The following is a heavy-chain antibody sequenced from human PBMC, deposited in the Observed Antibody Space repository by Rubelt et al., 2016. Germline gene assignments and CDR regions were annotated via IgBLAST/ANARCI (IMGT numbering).Heavy chain of an antibody. CDR2: ISWNSAML. D-gene: IGHD5-18*01. Sequence: PGRSLRLSCASSGFPFEDCVMHWVRQVPGKGLEWVSGISWNSAMLQYADSVKGRFTISRDNAKNSLHLQMSSLRAEDTAVYYCARDIRGYSYASGYYFYAMDVWGQGTTVTVSS. V-gene: IGHV3-9*01. CDR1: GFPFEDCV. J-gene: IGHJ6*02. CDR3: ARDIRGYSYASGYYFYAMDV.